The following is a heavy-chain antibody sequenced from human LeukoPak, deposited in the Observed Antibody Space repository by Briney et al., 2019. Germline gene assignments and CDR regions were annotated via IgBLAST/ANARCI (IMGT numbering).Heavy chain of an antibody. CDR1: GNDFLSDW. J-gene: IGHJ3*01. CDR3: ARRLDFWNGIGAFDV. Sequence: PGESLKISCHISGNDFLSDWIGWVRHVPGKGLEWMGIMLPDGSDTRYSPSFEGQVTIAADPSTSTAFLQWTSLKASDTAMYYCARRLDFWNGIGAFDVWGQGTMVIVSS. CDR2: MLPDGSDT. D-gene: IGHD3-3*01. V-gene: IGHV5-51*01.